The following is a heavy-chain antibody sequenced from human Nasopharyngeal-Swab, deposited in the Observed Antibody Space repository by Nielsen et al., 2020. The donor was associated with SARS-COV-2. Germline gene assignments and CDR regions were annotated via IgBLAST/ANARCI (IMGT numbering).Heavy chain of an antibody. CDR2: ISSSSSYI. Sequence: GESLKISCAASGFTFSSYSMNWVRQAPGKGLEWVSSISSSSSYIYYADSVKGRFTISRDNAKNSLYLQMNGLRAEDTAVYYCASSGTGALFDYWGQGTLVTVSS. J-gene: IGHJ4*02. CDR1: GFTFSSYS. V-gene: IGHV3-21*01. D-gene: IGHD2-8*02. CDR3: ASSGTGALFDY.